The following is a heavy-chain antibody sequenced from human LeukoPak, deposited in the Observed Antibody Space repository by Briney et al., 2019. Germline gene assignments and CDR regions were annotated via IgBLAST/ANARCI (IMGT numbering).Heavy chain of an antibody. D-gene: IGHD1-26*01. CDR3: ASALLRGWFDP. V-gene: IGHV4-34*01. Sequence: SETLSLTCAVYGGSFSGYYWSWIRQPPGKGLEWIGEINHSGSTNYNPSLKSRVTMSVDTSKNQFSLKLSSVTAADSAVYYCASALLRGWFDPWGQGTLVTVSS. J-gene: IGHJ5*02. CDR2: INHSGST. CDR1: GGSFSGYY.